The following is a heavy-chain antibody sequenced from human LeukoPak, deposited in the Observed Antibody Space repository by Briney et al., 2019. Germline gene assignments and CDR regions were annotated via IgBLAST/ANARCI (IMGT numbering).Heavy chain of an antibody. D-gene: IGHD4-17*01. J-gene: IGHJ4*02. CDR2: ISGGGGST. Sequence: PGGSLRLSCAASGFTFSCYAMSWVRQAPGKGLEWVSAISGGGGSTYYADSVKGRFTISRDNSKNTLYLQMNSLRAEDTAVYYCAKDDFSDYGDYFDYWGQGTLVTVPS. CDR1: GFTFSCYA. V-gene: IGHV3-23*01. CDR3: AKDDFSDYGDYFDY.